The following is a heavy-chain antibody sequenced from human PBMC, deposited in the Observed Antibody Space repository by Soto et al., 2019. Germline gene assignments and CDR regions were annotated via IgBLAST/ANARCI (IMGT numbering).Heavy chain of an antibody. J-gene: IGHJ5*02. CDR2: IYTSGST. V-gene: IGHV4-4*07. Sequence: PSETLSLTCTVSGGSISSYYWSWIRQPAGKGLAWIGRIYTSGSTNYNPSLKSRVTMSVDTSKNQFSLKLSSVTAADPAVYYCARDSSPKWLRPLTYDYDSSGYGQNWFGPWGQGTLVTVSS. CDR1: GGSISSYY. CDR3: ARDSSPKWLRPLTYDYDSSGYGQNWFGP. D-gene: IGHD3-22*01.